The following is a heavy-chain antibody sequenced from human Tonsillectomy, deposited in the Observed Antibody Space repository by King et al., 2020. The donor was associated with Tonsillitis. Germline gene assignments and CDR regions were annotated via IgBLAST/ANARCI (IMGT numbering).Heavy chain of an antibody. CDR3: AGGLGSFPL. CDR1: CGSFTYYY. CDR2: ISHDEST. D-gene: IGHD3-10*01. J-gene: IGHJ4*02. Sequence: VQLQQWGAGLLKPSETLSLTCAVSCGSFTYYYWTWIRQPPGKGLEWIGAISHDESTHYNSSLKSRVTISVDTSRKQFSLKLSSVTATDTAVDYCAGGLGSFPLWGQGTLVTVSS. V-gene: IGHV4-34*01.